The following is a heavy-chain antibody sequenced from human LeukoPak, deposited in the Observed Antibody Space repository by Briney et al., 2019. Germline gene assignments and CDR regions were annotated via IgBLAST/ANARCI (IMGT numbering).Heavy chain of an antibody. CDR3: ARLWDAAGGFDY. CDR1: GGSISSSSYY. CDR2: IYYSGST. D-gene: IGHD3-16*01. J-gene: IGHJ4*02. Sequence: SETLSLTCTVSGGSISSSSYYWGWIRQPPGKGLEWIGSIYYSGSTYYKSSLKSRVTISVDTSKNQFSLKLSSVTAADTAVYYCARLWDAAGGFDYWGQGTLVTVSS. V-gene: IGHV4-39*01.